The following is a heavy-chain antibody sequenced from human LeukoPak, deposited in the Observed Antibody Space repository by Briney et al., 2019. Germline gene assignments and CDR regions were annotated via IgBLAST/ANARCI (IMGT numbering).Heavy chain of an antibody. V-gene: IGHV1-69*05. CDR1: GGTFSSYA. CDR3: AKAGYCSGGSCYNGMSWFDP. Sequence: SVKVSCNASGGTFSSYAISWVRQAPGQGLEWMGGIIPIFGTANYAQKFQGRVTITTDESTSTAYMELSSLRSEDTAVYYCAKAGYCSGGSCYNGMSWFDPWGQGTLVTVSS. D-gene: IGHD2-15*01. J-gene: IGHJ5*02. CDR2: IIPIFGTA.